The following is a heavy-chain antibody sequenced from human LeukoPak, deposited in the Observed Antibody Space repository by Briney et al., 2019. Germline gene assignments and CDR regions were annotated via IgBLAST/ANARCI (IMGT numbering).Heavy chain of an antibody. CDR3: ARVPPPVGSYYYYMDV. V-gene: IGHV1-8*01. D-gene: IGHD1-26*01. CDR2: MNPNSGNT. CDR1: GYTFTSYD. J-gene: IGHJ6*03. Sequence: GASVKVSRKASGYTFTSYDINWVRQATGQGLEWMGWMNPNSGNTGYAQKFQGRVTMTRNTSISTAYMELSSLRSEDTAVYYCARVPPPVGSYYYYMDVWGKGTTVTVSS.